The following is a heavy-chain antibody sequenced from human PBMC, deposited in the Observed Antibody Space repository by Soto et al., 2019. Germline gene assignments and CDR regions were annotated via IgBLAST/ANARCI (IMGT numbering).Heavy chain of an antibody. V-gene: IGHV3-30-3*01. J-gene: IGHJ4*02. CDR1: GFSFSSYA. Sequence: QVQSVESGGGVVQPGRSLRLSCATSGFSFSSYAMHWVRQAPGKGLEWVAVISYDGSEKYYADSVKGRFTISRDNSKNTLFLQMYSLGAEDTAVYYCAREIERLLGCWGQGTLVNVSS. CDR3: AREIERLLGC. CDR2: ISYDGSEK. D-gene: IGHD6-19*01.